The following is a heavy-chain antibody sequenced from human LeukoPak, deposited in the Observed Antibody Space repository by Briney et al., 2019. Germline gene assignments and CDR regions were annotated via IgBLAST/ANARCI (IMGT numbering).Heavy chain of an antibody. V-gene: IGHV3-23*01. CDR1: GFTFSTYT. CDR3: ATRGRTGASDN. J-gene: IGHJ4*02. D-gene: IGHD1-26*01. Sequence: GGSLRLSYAPSGFTFSTYTMRWVRPPAPKRLAWVSSISDGATTYYVDAVKGRFTISRDNSKNTLYVQMNSLRAEDTAVYYCATRGRTGASDNWGQGTLVTVSS. CDR2: ISDGATT.